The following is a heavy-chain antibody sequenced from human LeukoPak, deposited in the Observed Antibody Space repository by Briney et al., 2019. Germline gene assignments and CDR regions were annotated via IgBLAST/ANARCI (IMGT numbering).Heavy chain of an antibody. D-gene: IGHD3-22*01. Sequence: QSGGSLRLSCAASGFSFSDHYMDWVRQAPGKGLEWVSIIYSAGTTYYADSVKGRFTISRDNSKNTLYLQMDSLRAEDTAVYYCATYNAYDSSGYVGYFDYWGQGTLVTVSS. CDR2: IYSAGTT. CDR3: ATYNAYDSSGYVGYFDY. CDR1: GFSFSDHY. J-gene: IGHJ4*02. V-gene: IGHV3-53*01.